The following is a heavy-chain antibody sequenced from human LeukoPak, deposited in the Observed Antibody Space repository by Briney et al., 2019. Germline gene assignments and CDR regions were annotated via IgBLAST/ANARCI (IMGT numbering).Heavy chain of an antibody. J-gene: IGHJ4*02. CDR2: IKTDGRET. Sequence: PGGSLRLSCVASAAFSSNWMSWVRQTPGKGLEWVANIKTDGRETYYVDSVKGRFTISRDNAKNSLYLQMNSLRAEDTAVYYCARDGVTRTTSYFDYWGQGTLVTVSS. CDR1: AAFSSNW. CDR3: ARDGVTRTTSYFDY. D-gene: IGHD1-20*01. V-gene: IGHV3-7*01.